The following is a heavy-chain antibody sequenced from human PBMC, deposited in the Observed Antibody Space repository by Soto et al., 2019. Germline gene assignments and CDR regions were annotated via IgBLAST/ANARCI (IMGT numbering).Heavy chain of an antibody. CDR3: ARAVVSCSGGSCHNWFDP. CDR2: IGTASDT. J-gene: IGHJ5*02. V-gene: IGHV3-13*01. D-gene: IGHD2-15*01. Sequence: GGSLRLSCAASGFTFSSDDMHWVRQATGKGLEWVSAIGTASDTYYPDSVKGRFTISRENAKNSLYLQMNSLRAGDTAVYYCARAVVSCSGGSCHNWFDPWGQGTLVTVSS. CDR1: GFTFSSDD.